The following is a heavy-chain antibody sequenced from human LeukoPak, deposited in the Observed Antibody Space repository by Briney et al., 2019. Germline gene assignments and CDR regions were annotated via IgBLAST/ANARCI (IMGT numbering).Heavy chain of an antibody. V-gene: IGHV3-23*01. J-gene: IGHJ4*02. CDR2: ISATGGNT. D-gene: IGHD5-12*01. CDR3: AKGSIVATTNFDY. CDR1: GFTFSSYA. Sequence: GVSLRLSCAASGFTFSSYAMSWVRQSPGKGREWVSCISATGGNTYYADSVKGHFTISRDNSKNTLDLQMNSLRAEDTAVYYCAKGSIVATTNFDYWGQGTLVTVSS.